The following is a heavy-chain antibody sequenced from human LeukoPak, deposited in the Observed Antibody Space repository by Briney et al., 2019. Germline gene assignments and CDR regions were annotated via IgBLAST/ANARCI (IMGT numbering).Heavy chain of an antibody. Sequence: ASVKVSCKASGYTFNDHYIHWVRQAPGQGLEWMGWINPNSGGTNYAQKLQGRVTMTRDTSISTAYMELSSLRSDDTAVYYCARYPIYAFVWGSDRYTFDYWGQGTLVTVSS. CDR3: ARYPIYAFVWGSDRYTFDY. J-gene: IGHJ4*02. D-gene: IGHD3-16*02. CDR2: INPNSGGT. V-gene: IGHV1-2*02. CDR1: GYTFNDHY.